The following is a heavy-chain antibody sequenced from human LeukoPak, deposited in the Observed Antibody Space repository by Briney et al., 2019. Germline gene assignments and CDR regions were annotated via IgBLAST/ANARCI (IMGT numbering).Heavy chain of an antibody. D-gene: IGHD4-17*01. CDR2: IYYSGST. CDR1: GGSISSGDYY. Sequence: PSETLSLTCTVSGGSISSGDYYWSWIRQPPGKGLGWIGYIYYSGSTYYNPSLKSRVTISVDTSENQFSLRLSSLTAADTAMYYCARGMYGDYTPLGYWGQGTLVTVSS. J-gene: IGHJ4*02. CDR3: ARGMYGDYTPLGY. V-gene: IGHV4-30-4*01.